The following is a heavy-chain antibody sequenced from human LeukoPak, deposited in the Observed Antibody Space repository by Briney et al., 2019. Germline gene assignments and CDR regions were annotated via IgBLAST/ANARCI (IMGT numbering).Heavy chain of an antibody. Sequence: PGGSLRLSCAASGFTLTNAWMSWVRQAPGKGLEWVGRIKSKTDGGTTDYAAPVKGRLTISRDDSKNTLYLQMNSLKTEDTAVYYCTKHGGNSVNHKGWDYYYYGMDVWGQGTTVTVSS. CDR2: IKSKTDGGTT. V-gene: IGHV3-15*01. J-gene: IGHJ6*02. CDR1: GFTLTNAW. CDR3: TKHGGNSVNHKGWDYYYYGMDV. D-gene: IGHD4-23*01.